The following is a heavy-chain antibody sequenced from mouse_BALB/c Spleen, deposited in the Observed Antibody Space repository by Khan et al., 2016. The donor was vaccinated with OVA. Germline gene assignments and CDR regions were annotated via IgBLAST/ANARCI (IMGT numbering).Heavy chain of an antibody. Sequence: QVQLKQSGPVLVKPGASVKMSCKASGYTFTAYIIHWVRQRTGQGLEWIGQIYPGSCSTYYNEKFKGKATLTADKSSSTAYMQLRSLTSEDSAVYFCARSGYGNLGYWGQGTTLTVSS. CDR3: ARSGYGNLGY. V-gene: IGHV1-77*01. D-gene: IGHD1-1*01. J-gene: IGHJ2*01. CDR2: IYPGSCST. CDR1: GYTFTAYI.